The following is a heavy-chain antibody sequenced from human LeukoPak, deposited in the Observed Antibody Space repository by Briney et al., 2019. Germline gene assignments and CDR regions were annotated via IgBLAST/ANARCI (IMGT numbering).Heavy chain of an antibody. J-gene: IGHJ5*02. D-gene: IGHD3-22*01. V-gene: IGHV4-30-4*01. CDR1: GGSISSGDSY. CDR2: MHYSGSA. Sequence: SQTLSLTCTVSGGSISSGDSYWSWIRQPPGKGLEWIAYMHYSGSAYYNPSLKSRVTISVDTSKNQFSLKLSSVTAADTAVYCCARYHYESSGYSHWFDPWGQGTLVTVSS. CDR3: ARYHYESSGYSHWFDP.